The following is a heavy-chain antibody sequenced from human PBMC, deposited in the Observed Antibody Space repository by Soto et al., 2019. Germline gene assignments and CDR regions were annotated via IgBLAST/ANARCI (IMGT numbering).Heavy chain of an antibody. CDR1: SGSIISSNW. Sequence: SETLSLTCAVSSGSIISSNWWSWVRQPPGMGLEWIGEIYHSGSTNYNPSLKSRVTMSVDKSKNQFSLILSSVTAADTAVYYCAKVVSGSSWFDYWGQGAQVTVSS. D-gene: IGHD6-13*01. CDR2: IYHSGST. V-gene: IGHV4-4*02. J-gene: IGHJ4*02. CDR3: AKVVSGSSWFDY.